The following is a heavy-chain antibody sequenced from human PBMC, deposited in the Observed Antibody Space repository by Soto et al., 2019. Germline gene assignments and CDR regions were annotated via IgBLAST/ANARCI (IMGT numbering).Heavy chain of an antibody. CDR1: GFTFKSYS. D-gene: IGHD1-26*01. CDR2: INSISGTI. CDR3: ARDVDYSFDI. J-gene: IGHJ3*02. Sequence: EVQLVESGGGFVQPGGSLRISCAASGFTFKSYSMNWVRQAPGKGLEWISYINSISGTISYADSVRGRFTISRDDAKKSLDLQMSGLGDDDTAVYYCARDVDYSFDIWGLGTMVTVSS. V-gene: IGHV3-48*02.